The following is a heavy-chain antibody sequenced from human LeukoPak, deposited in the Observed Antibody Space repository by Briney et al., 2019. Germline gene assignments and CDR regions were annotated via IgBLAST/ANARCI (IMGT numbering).Heavy chain of an antibody. V-gene: IGHV4-30-4*01. CDR1: GGSISSGDYY. CDR2: IYYSGST. J-gene: IGHJ6*02. D-gene: IGHD1-1*01. CDR3: ARTELERRPEYYYYGMDV. Sequence: SETLPLTCTVSGGSISSGDYYWSWIRQPPGKGLEWIGYIYYSGSTYYNPSLKSRVTISVDTSKNQFSLKLSSVTAADTAVYYCARTELERRPEYYYYGMDVWGQGTTVTVSS.